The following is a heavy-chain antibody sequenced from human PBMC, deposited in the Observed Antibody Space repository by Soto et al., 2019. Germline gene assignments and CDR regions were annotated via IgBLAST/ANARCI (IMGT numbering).Heavy chain of an antibody. Sequence: QVQLVQSGAEVRKPGASVKVSCKASEYTFTSFYMHWVRQAPGQGLEWVGRINPSGGSTSYAQKFQGRVTRTRDTSTSTVYMELSSLRSEDTAVYFCARGGSVVVVTDGFDYWGQGTLVTVSS. CDR2: INPSGGST. J-gene: IGHJ4*02. CDR1: EYTFTSFY. CDR3: ARGGSVVVVTDGFDY. V-gene: IGHV1-46*01. D-gene: IGHD2-21*02.